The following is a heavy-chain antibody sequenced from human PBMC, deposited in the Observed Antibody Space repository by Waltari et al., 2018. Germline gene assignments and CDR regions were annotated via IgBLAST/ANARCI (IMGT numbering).Heavy chain of an antibody. D-gene: IGHD3-16*01. Sequence: ELQLVQSGGGLVKPGGSLRLSCAASGFTFSNSGMNWVRQAPGQGLEWVSSITSSGNYINYADSVKGRFTISRDNAKNSLFLQMDSLRVEDTAVYYCAKRSGGVFHYFDYWGQGTLVTVSS. CDR1: GFTFSNSG. J-gene: IGHJ4*02. CDR3: AKRSGGVFHYFDY. CDR2: ITSSGNYI. V-gene: IGHV3-21*01.